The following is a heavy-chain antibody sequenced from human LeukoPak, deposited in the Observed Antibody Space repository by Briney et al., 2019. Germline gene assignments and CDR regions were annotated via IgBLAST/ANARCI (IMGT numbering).Heavy chain of an antibody. J-gene: IGHJ4*02. CDR2: IYYSGST. V-gene: IGHV4-31*03. Sequence: SETLSLTCTVSGGSISSGGYYWSWIRQHPGKGLEWIGYIYYSGSTYYNPSLKSRVTISVDTSKNQFSLKLSSVTAADTAVYYCARDRAAAGSPLYYFDYWGQGTLVTVSS. CDR3: ARDRAAAGSPLYYFDY. D-gene: IGHD6-13*01. CDR1: GGSISSGGYY.